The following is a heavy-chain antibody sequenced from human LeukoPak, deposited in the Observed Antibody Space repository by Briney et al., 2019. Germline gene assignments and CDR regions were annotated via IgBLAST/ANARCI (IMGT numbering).Heavy chain of an antibody. V-gene: IGHV1-18*01. Sequence: ASVKVSCKASGYTFTSYAMNWVRQAPGQGLEWMGWISVYNGNTNYAQKLQGRVTMTTDTSTSTVYMEVRSLRSDDTAVYYCAKSNGYGLVDIWGQGTMVTVSS. D-gene: IGHD3-10*01. CDR1: GYTFTSYA. J-gene: IGHJ3*02. CDR2: ISVYNGNT. CDR3: AKSNGYGLVDI.